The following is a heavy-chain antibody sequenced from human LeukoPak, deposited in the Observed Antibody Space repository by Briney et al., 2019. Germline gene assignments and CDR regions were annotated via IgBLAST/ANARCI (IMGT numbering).Heavy chain of an antibody. J-gene: IGHJ4*02. CDR1: GGSMTTHH. Sequence: SETLSLTCTVSGGSMTTHHWNWIRQTPGKGLVWIGYVFDSGRTKENPSLKSRVTLSADTSKSQLSLRLSSVTAADTAVYYCTTIKRGNIFGYFDFWGQGILVTVSS. V-gene: IGHV4-59*11. CDR3: TTIKRGNIFGYFDF. D-gene: IGHD5-18*01. CDR2: VFDSGRT.